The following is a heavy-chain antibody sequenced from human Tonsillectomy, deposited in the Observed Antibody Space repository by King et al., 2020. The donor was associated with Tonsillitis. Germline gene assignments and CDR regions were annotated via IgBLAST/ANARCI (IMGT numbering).Heavy chain of an antibody. CDR2: IDPSDSYI. CDR1: GYSFTSYW. CDR3: ARSEYMSGWYN. D-gene: IGHD6-19*01. Sequence: QLVQSGAEVKKPGESLRISCKGSGYSFTSYWISWVRQMPGKGLEWMGRIDPSDSYIKYSSSFQGHVTISADNSISTAYLQWSSLKASDSAMYYCARSEYMSGWYNWGQGTLVTVSS. J-gene: IGHJ4*02. V-gene: IGHV5-10-1*03.